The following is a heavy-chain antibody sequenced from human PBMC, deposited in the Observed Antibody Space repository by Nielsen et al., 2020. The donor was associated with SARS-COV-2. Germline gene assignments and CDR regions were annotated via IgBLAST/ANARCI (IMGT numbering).Heavy chain of an antibody. CDR3: ARAPITMIVVVNAFDI. Sequence: SETLSLTCTVSGVSISTYYWSWIRQPPGKGLEWIGYIYYSGSPYYNPSLKSRVTISVDTSKNQFSLKLNSVTPEDTAVYYCARAPITMIVVVNAFDIWGQGTMVTVSS. J-gene: IGHJ3*02. CDR1: GVSISTYY. V-gene: IGHV4-59*12. D-gene: IGHD3-22*01. CDR2: IYYSGSP.